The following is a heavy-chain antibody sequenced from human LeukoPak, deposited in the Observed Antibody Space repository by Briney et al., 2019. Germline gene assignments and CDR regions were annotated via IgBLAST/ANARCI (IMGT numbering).Heavy chain of an antibody. V-gene: IGHV1-2*02. CDR3: ARDGSASGPASPPFDY. Sequence: ASVKVSCKASGYTFTGYYLHWVRQAPGQGLEWMGWINPNGGGTRYPQKFQGRVTMTGDTSINTAYMDLSSLTSDDTAVYYCARDGSASGPASPPFDYWGQGTQVTVSS. J-gene: IGHJ4*02. CDR1: GYTFTGYY. D-gene: IGHD6-13*01. CDR2: INPNGGGT.